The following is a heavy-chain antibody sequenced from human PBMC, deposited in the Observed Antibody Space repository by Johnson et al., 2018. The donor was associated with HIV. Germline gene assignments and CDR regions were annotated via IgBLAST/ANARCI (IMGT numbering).Heavy chain of an antibody. CDR2: ISYDGSNK. D-gene: IGHD1-26*01. J-gene: IGHJ3*02. V-gene: IGHV3-30*18. CDR1: GFTFSSYG. CDR3: VKVGLVGVKEGVGGFDI. Sequence: QVQLLESGGGVVQPGRSLRLSCAASGFTFSSYGMHWVRQAPGKGLEWVAVISYDGSNKYYADSVKGRFTISRDNSKNTLYLQMISLRAEDMAVYYCVKVGLVGVKEGVGGFDIWGPGTMVTVSS.